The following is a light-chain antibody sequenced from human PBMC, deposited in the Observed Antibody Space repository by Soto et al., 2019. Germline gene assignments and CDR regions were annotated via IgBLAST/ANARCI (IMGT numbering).Light chain of an antibody. J-gene: IGKJ1*01. Sequence: AIQMTQSPSSLSASVGDRVTITCRASQDIRNDLGWYQQKPGKAPKLLIYAASSLQSGVSSRFSGSGSGRYFTLTISSLQPEDFATYYCLQVFNFPRTFAQGTKVDIK. CDR1: QDIRND. CDR2: AAS. CDR3: LQVFNFPRT. V-gene: IGKV1-6*02.